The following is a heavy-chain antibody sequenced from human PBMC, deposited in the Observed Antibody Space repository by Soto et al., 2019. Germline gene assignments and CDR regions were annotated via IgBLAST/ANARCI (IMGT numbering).Heavy chain of an antibody. Sequence: LRLSCAASGFSFSNSGMHWVRQAPGKGLEWVAFISYDGSNKYYADSVKGRFTISRDNSKNTLYLQMNSLRAEDTAVHYCAKDRGKIYFDYWGQGTLVTVSS. CDR3: AKDRGKIYFDY. CDR1: GFSFSNSG. V-gene: IGHV3-30*18. CDR2: ISYDGSNK. J-gene: IGHJ4*02.